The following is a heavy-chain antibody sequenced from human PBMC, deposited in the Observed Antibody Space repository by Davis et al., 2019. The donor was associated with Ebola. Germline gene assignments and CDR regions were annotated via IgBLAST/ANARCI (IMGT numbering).Heavy chain of an antibody. CDR1: GGSISSSSY. CDR2: IYYSGIT. D-gene: IGHD5-24*01. V-gene: IGHV4-39*07. J-gene: IGHJ4*02. CDR3: VRGSDAYKTGY. Sequence: MPSETLSLTCTVSGGSISSSSYWGWIRQPPRKGLEWIGSIYYSGITYYNPSLRGRVTISIDTSKNQFSLEVRSVTAADTAFYYCVRGSDAYKTGYWGQGTLVTVSS.